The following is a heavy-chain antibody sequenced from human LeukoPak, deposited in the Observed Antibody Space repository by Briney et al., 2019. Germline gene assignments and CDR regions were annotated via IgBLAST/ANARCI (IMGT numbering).Heavy chain of an antibody. J-gene: IGHJ4*02. D-gene: IGHD5-12*01. CDR2: IYYGGNT. CDR1: GGSISTDNCY. V-gene: IGHV4-39*07. Sequence: SETLSLTCTVSGGSISTDNCYWGWIRQPPGKGLEWIGSIYYGGNTYYNPSLKSRVTISVDTSKNQFSLKLSSMTAADTAIYYCASAGEGSVVATIGGDWGQGTLVTVSS. CDR3: ASAGEGSVVATIGGD.